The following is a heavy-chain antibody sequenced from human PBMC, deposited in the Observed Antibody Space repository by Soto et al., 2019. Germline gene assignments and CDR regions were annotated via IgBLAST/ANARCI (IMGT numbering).Heavy chain of an antibody. Sequence: SETLSLTCTVSGGSISSYYWSWIRQPPGKGLEWIGYIYYSGGTNYNPSLKSRVTISVDTSKNQFSLKLSSVTAADTAVYHCARNPNWFDPWGQGTLVTVSS. CDR1: GGSISSYY. CDR3: ARNPNWFDP. CDR2: IYYSGGT. V-gene: IGHV4-59*01. J-gene: IGHJ5*02.